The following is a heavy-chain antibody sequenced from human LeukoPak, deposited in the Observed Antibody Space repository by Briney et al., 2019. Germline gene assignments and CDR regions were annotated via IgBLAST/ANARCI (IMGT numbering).Heavy chain of an antibody. Sequence: GGSLRLSCAASGFTFSSYWMTWVRQAPGKGLEWVANIKQDGTKKYYVDSVKGRFTISRDNTKNSLYLQMNSLRAEDTAVYYCARVWGTTASDHWGQGTLVRVSS. CDR2: IKQDGTKK. D-gene: IGHD3-16*01. CDR1: GFTFSSYW. CDR3: ARVWGTTASDH. J-gene: IGHJ4*02. V-gene: IGHV3-7*01.